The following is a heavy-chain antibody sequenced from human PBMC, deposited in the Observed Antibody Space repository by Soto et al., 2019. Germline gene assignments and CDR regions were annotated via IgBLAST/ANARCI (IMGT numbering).Heavy chain of an antibody. J-gene: IGHJ4*02. CDR2: ISYDGRKE. Sequence: QVQLVESGGGVVQPGRSLRLSCAGSGFTFSNSGLHWVRQAPGKGLEWVAFISYDGRKEYYADSVKGRFTISRDTSKNTLDLQMNSPRVEDTAVYCCAKGPATAPAYFESWSQGNLVTVSS. V-gene: IGHV3-30*18. CDR1: GFTFSNSG. CDR3: AKGPATAPAYFES. D-gene: IGHD1-26*01.